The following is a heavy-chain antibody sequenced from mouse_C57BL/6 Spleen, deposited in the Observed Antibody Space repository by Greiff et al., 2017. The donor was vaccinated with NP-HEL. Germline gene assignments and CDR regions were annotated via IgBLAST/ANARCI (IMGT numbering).Heavy chain of an antibody. CDR1: GYTFTSYW. Sequence: VQLQQPGAELVKPGASVKLSCKASGYTFTSYWMHWVKQRPGQGLEWIGMIYPNSGSTNYNEKFKSKATLTVDKSSSTAYMQLSSLTSEDSAVYDCARNLPNAMDYWGQGTSVTVSS. V-gene: IGHV1-64*01. CDR2: IYPNSGST. D-gene: IGHD2-1*01. CDR3: ARNLPNAMDY. J-gene: IGHJ4*01.